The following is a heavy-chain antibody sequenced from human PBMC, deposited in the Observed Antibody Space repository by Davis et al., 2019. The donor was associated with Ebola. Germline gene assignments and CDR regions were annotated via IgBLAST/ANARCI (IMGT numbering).Heavy chain of an antibody. CDR1: GYTFTGYY. D-gene: IGHD5-18*01. CDR2: INPNSGGT. J-gene: IGHJ4*02. V-gene: IGHV1-2*02. Sequence: ASVKVSCKASGYTFTGYYMHWVRQAPGQGLEWMGWINPNSGGTNYAQKFQGRVTMTRDTSISTAYMELSRLRSDDTAVYYCARAGGGYSYGPFDYWGQGTLVTVSS. CDR3: ARAGGGYSYGPFDY.